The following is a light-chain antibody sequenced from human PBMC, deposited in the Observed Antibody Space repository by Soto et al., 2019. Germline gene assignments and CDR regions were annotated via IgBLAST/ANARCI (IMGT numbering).Light chain of an antibody. CDR2: DAS. CDR3: QQRSHWPPVT. CDR1: QSVSSY. V-gene: IGKV3-11*01. Sequence: EIVLTQSPATLSLSPGERATLSCRASQSVSSYLAWYQQKPGQAPRLLIYDASNRATGIPARFSGSGSGTDFTLTISSLEPEDFAIYYCQQRSHWPPVTFGGGTKLEIK. J-gene: IGKJ4*01.